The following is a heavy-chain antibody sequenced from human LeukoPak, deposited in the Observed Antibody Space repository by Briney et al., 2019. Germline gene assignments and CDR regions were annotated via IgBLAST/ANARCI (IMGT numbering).Heavy chain of an antibody. CDR1: GVSLSSSY. D-gene: IGHD4-11*01. Sequence: PSETLSLTCTVPGVSLSSSYWSWIRQPPGKGLEWIGYIYYTGSTTYNPSLKSRITLSVDTSKSQFSLKLSSVTAADTAVYYCARLQSYGNFLDDYWGQGTLVTVSS. V-gene: IGHV4-59*01. CDR2: IYYTGST. J-gene: IGHJ4*02. CDR3: ARLQSYGNFLDDY.